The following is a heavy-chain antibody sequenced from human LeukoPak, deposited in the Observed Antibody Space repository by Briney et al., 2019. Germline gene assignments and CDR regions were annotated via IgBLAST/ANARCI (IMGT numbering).Heavy chain of an antibody. D-gene: IGHD5-24*01. J-gene: IGHJ6*02. CDR1: GFIFGNAW. V-gene: IGHV3-15*07. CDR3: TKERYWRDGYNTGYYYGMDV. CDR2: IKSKIDGRTT. Sequence: GGSLRLSCAASGFIFGNAWMNWVRQAPGKGLEWVGHIKSKIDGRTTEYAAPVKGRFTISRDDSKNTLYLQINSLKTEDTAEYCCTKERYWRDGYNTGYYYGMDVWGQGTTVTVS.